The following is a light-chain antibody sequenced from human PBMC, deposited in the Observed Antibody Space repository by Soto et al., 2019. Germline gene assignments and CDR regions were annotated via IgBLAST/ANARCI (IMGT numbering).Light chain of an antibody. V-gene: IGKV1-5*03. J-gene: IGKJ1*01. Sequence: DIQMTQSPATLSASVGDSVTITCRASQSITNWLAWYQLKPGKAPKLLIHEASNLHSGVSSRFTGSGSGTDFTLTITGLQPEDFASYYWQQYKSYWTFGQGTRVDLK. CDR2: EAS. CDR3: QQYKSYWT. CDR1: QSITNW.